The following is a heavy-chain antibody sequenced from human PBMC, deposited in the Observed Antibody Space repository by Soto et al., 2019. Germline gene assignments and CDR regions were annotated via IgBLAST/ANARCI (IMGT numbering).Heavy chain of an antibody. CDR1: GYSFTSYW. CDR3: ARFVEMATIRVPLGY. CDR2: IYPGDSDT. V-gene: IGHV5-51*01. D-gene: IGHD5-12*01. J-gene: IGHJ4*02. Sequence: GESLKISCKGSGYSFTSYWIGWVRQMPGKGLEWMGIIYPGDSDTRYSPSFQGQVTISADKSISTAYLQWSSLKASDTAMYYCARFVEMATIRVPLGYWGQGTLVTVSS.